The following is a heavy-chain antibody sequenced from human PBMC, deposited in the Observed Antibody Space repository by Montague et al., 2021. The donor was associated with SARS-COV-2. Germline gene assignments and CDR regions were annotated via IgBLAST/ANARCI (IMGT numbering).Heavy chain of an antibody. V-gene: IGHV4-39*01. CDR3: ARRAQRQLSWFFDL. J-gene: IGHJ2*01. Sequence: SETLSLTCTVSGGSISSGTYYWGWVRQPPGKGLEWIGTINYSGKTYYNPSLKSRVTISVDTSKNQFSLRATSVTAADTAVYYCARRAQRQLSWFFDLWGRGTLVTVSS. CDR2: INYSGKT. CDR1: GGSISSGTYY. D-gene: IGHD6-25*01.